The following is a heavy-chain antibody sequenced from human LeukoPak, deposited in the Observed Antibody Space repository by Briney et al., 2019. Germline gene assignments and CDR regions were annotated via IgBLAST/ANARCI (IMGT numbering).Heavy chain of an antibody. CDR2: MYYSGNT. V-gene: IGHV4-39*01. J-gene: IGHJ4*02. D-gene: IGHD2-15*01. CDR3: VRQRGVGSWSFDY. Sequence: PSETLSLTCTVSGGSISSGHYWWGWIRQPPGKGLDWIGSMYYSGNTHYNPSLQSRVTVSVDTSKNQFSLKLTSVTAADTAVYYCVRQRGVGSWSFDYWGQGNLVTASS. CDR1: GGSISSGHYW.